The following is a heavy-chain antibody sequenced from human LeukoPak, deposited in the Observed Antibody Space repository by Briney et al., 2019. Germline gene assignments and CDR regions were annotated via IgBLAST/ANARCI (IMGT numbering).Heavy chain of an antibody. V-gene: IGHV3-23*01. CDR2: ISGSGGST. Sequence: GGSLRLSCAASGFTFSSYAMSWVRQAPGKGLEWVSAISGSGGSTYYADSVKGRFTISRDNSKNTLYLQVNSLRAEDTAVYSCAKAPRYYYGSGSYYVDYWGQGTLVTVSS. J-gene: IGHJ4*02. CDR3: AKAPRYYYGSGSYYVDY. CDR1: GFTFSSYA. D-gene: IGHD3-10*01.